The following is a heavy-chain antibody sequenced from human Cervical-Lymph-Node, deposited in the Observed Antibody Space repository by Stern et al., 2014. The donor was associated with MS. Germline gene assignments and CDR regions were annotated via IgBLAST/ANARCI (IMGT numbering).Heavy chain of an antibody. CDR2: IPPIFDAT. D-gene: IGHD2-21*01. CDR1: GGTFSNFA. Sequence: VQLVESGAEVKKPGSSVKVSCKTSGGTFSNFAIGWVRQAPGQGLEWMGGIPPIFDATNYAQKFQGRLTITADESTRTAYMELSSLRSDDTAMYYCARGDSEAPIYYFDYWGQGTLVTVSS. J-gene: IGHJ4*02. V-gene: IGHV1-69*01. CDR3: ARGDSEAPIYYFDY.